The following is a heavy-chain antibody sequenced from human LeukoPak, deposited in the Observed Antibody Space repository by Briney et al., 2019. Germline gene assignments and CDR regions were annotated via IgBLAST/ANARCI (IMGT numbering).Heavy chain of an antibody. V-gene: IGHV3-30*18. CDR3: AKDRLAMAVAGTLDY. J-gene: IGHJ4*02. CDR2: LSYDGGTE. D-gene: IGHD6-19*01. CDR1: GFSFSNYG. Sequence: AGGSLRLSCAASGFSFSNYGIHWVRRAPGKGLEWVSVLSYDGGTEYYADSVNGRFTISRDNSKNTLYLQMSSLRAEDTAIYYCAKDRLAMAVAGTLDYWGQGTLVTVSS.